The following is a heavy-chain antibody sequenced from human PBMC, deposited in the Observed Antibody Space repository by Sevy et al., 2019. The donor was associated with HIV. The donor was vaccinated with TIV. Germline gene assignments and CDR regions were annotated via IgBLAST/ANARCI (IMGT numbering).Heavy chain of an antibody. Sequence: GGSLRLSCAGSGFTFNNAWMSWVRQAPGKGLEWVGRIKSEIGGGTTDYAAPVKGRFTISRDDSKNTLFLQMNSLKTEDTAVYYCTRGIWFGEFSAYYFDSWGQGTLVTVSS. CDR1: GFTFNNAW. CDR2: IKSEIGGGTT. V-gene: IGHV3-15*01. D-gene: IGHD3-10*01. J-gene: IGHJ4*02. CDR3: TRGIWFGEFSAYYFDS.